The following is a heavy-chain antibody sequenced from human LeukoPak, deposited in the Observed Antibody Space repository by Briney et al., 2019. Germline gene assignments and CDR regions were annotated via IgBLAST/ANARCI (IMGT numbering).Heavy chain of an antibody. Sequence: GSLRLSCAASGFMFRTYGMHWVRQAPGKGLEWMAFVRDDGSTKYYGDPVKGRFTISRDNSKSTLYLQMNSLRAEDTAVYFCARTVSSSWGFFDSWGQGTLVTVPS. V-gene: IGHV3-30*02. D-gene: IGHD6-6*01. CDR3: ARTVSSSWGFFDS. CDR2: VRDDGSTK. J-gene: IGHJ4*02. CDR1: GFMFRTYG.